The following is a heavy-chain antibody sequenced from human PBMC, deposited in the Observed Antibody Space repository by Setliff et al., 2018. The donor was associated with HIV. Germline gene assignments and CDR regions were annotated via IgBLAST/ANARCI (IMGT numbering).Heavy chain of an antibody. CDR1: GSFINSDY. CDR2: IYASGST. Sequence: ASETLSLTCTVSGSFINSDYWGWIRQPPGKGLEWIGRIYASGSTNYNPSLKSRVSISVDMSQNQFSLKVTSVTAADTAVYYCAREPRVRGTLDFWGQGTLVTVSS. D-gene: IGHD2-15*01. V-gene: IGHV4-4*07. CDR3: AREPRVRGTLDF. J-gene: IGHJ4*02.